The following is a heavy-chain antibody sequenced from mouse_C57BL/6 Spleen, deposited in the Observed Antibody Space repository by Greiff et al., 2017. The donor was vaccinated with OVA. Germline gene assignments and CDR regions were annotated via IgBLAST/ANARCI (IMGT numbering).Heavy chain of an antibody. V-gene: IGHV5-4*01. D-gene: IGHD2-4*01. Sequence: DVQLVESGGGLVKPGGSLKLSCAASGFTFSSYAMSWVRQTPETRLEWVATISDGGSYTYYPDNVKGRFTISRDNAKNNLYLQMSHLKSEDTAMYYCARYDYDVDYAMDYWGQGTSVTVSS. J-gene: IGHJ4*01. CDR3: ARYDYDVDYAMDY. CDR1: GFTFSSYA. CDR2: ISDGGSYT.